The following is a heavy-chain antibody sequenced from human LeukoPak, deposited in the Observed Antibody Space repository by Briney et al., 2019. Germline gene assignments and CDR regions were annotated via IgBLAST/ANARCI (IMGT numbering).Heavy chain of an antibody. CDR2: IKSKTDGGTT. CDR3: TTEFDILTDYRFDY. D-gene: IGHD3-9*01. CDR1: GFTFSNAW. J-gene: IGHJ4*02. V-gene: IGHV3-15*01. Sequence: PGGSLRLSCAASGFTFSNAWMSWVRQAPGKGLEWVGRIKSKTDGGTTDYAAPVKGRFTISRDDSKNTLYLQMNSLKTEDTAVYYCTTEFDILTDYRFDYWGQGTLVTVSS.